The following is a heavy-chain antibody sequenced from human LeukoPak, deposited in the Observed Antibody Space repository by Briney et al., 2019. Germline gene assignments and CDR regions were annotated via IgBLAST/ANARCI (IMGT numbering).Heavy chain of an antibody. Sequence: GESLKISCKGSGYSLTSYWIGWVRQMPGKGLEWMGIIYPGDSDTRYSPSFQGQVTISADKSISTAYLQWSSLKASDTAMYYCARKKGYYDSSGEFDYWGQGTLVTVSS. CDR1: GYSLTSYW. CDR3: ARKKGYYDSSGEFDY. J-gene: IGHJ4*02. D-gene: IGHD3-22*01. CDR2: IYPGDSDT. V-gene: IGHV5-51*01.